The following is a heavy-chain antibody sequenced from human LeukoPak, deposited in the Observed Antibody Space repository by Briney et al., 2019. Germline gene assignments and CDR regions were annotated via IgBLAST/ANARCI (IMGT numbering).Heavy chain of an antibody. J-gene: IGHJ4*01. D-gene: IGHD2-21*02. V-gene: IGHV3-21*01. CDR1: GFTFSSYT. CDR3: ARDRGAYCGGDCYLGFDY. CDR2: IAGSSGYI. Sequence: GGSLRLSCAASGFTFSSYTMNWVRQAPGKGLEWVSSIAGSSGYISYADSVKGRFTISRDNAKKSLYLQMTSLTAEDTAVYYRARDRGAYCGGDCYLGFDYWGRGTLVAVSS.